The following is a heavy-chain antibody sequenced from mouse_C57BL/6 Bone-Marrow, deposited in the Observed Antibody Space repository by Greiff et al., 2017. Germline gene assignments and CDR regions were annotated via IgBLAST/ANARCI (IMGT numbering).Heavy chain of an antibody. CDR3: ARLPLLLRCYYAMDY. D-gene: IGHD1-1*01. CDR1: GYTFTGYW. Sequence: VQLQQSGAELMKPGASVKLSCKATGYTFTGYWIAWVKQRPGHGLEWIGEILPGSGSTNYNEKFKGKATFTADTSSNTAYMQLISLTTEDSAIYYCARLPLLLRCYYAMDYWGQGTSVTVSS. J-gene: IGHJ4*01. CDR2: ILPGSGST. V-gene: IGHV1-9*01.